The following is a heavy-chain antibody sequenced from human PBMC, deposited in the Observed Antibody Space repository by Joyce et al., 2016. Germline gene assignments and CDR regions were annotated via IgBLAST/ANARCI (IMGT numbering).Heavy chain of an antibody. J-gene: IGHJ4*02. CDR1: GFSLSTSGVG. CDR2: IYWDGDK. D-gene: IGHD3-3*02. CDR3: TLSGVLAVGAFDY. V-gene: IGHV2-5*02. Sequence: TLKESGPTPVKPTQTLTLTCTFSGFSLSTSGVGVGWIRQPPGKALDWLALIYWDGDKRCSPSQKSRLTGTKNTSINQVVLTMTNMDSVDTATYYCTLSGVLAVGAFDYWGQGTLVTVSS.